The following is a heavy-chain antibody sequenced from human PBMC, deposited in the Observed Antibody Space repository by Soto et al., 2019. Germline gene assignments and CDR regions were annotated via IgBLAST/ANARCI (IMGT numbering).Heavy chain of an antibody. J-gene: IGHJ2*01. CDR3: AKDSTVVVTAIGSWYFDL. CDR2: ISYDGSNK. CDR1: GFTFSSYG. V-gene: IGHV3-30*18. D-gene: IGHD2-21*02. Sequence: QVQLVESGGGVVQPGRSLRLSCAASGFTFSSYGMHWVRQAPGKGLEWVAVISYDGSNKYYADSVKGRFTISRDNSKNTPYLQMNSLRAEDRAVYYCAKDSTVVVTAIGSWYFDLWGRGTLVTVSS.